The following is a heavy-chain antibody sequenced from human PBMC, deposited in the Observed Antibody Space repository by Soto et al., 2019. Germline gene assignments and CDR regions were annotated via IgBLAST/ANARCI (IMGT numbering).Heavy chain of an antibody. D-gene: IGHD5-18*01. CDR1: GGTFSSYA. J-gene: IGHJ4*02. V-gene: IGHV1-69*01. Sequence: QVQLVQPGAEVKKPGSSVKVSCKASGGTFSSYAISWLRQAPGQGLEWMGGIIPIFGTANYAQKCQGRVTIAADESRSTAYVELSSLRSEDTVVYYWARDGDTAIVTHGPLEYWDEATLVSASS. CDR3: ARDGDTAIVTHGPLEY. CDR2: IIPIFGTA.